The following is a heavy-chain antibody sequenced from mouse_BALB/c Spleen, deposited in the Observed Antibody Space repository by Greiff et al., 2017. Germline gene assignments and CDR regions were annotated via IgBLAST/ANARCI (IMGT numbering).Heavy chain of an antibody. CDR2: IDPENGDT. J-gene: IGHJ1*01. CDR1: GFNIKDYY. Sequence: EVQLMESGAELVRSGASVKLSCTASGFNIKDYYMHWVKQRPEQGLEWIGWIDPENGDTEYAPKFQGKATMTADTSSNTAYLQLSSLTSEDTAVYYCNAGSLYFDVWGAGTTVTVSS. D-gene: IGHD6-1*01. CDR3: NAGSLYFDV. V-gene: IGHV14-4*02.